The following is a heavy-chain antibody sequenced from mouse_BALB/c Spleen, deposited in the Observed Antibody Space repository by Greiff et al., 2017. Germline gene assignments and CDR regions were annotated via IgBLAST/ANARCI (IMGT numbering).Heavy chain of an antibody. CDR1: GFTFTSYD. V-gene: IGHV2-9-2*01. D-gene: IGHD2-1*01. CDR3: VRDKGNYRFAY. J-gene: IGHJ3*01. CDR2: IWPGGGT. Sequence: VQLQQSGPGLVAPSQSLSITCTVSGFTFTSYDISWIRQPPGKGLEWLGVIWPGGGTNYNSAFMSRMGISKDNTKSQVFLKMNRLHTADTAVYYCVRDKGNYRFAYWGQGTLVTVSA.